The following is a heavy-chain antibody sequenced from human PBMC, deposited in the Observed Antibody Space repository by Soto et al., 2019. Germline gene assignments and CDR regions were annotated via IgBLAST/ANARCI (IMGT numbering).Heavy chain of an antibody. CDR3: ARSFGWYAIDQ. D-gene: IGHD6-19*01. CDR2: IHHSGST. Sequence: QMQLQESGPGLVKASETLSLTCAVSGASISSDQYWTWVRQPTGKGLEWIGDIHHSGSTNNNPSLRSRLIMSVDTSKNQFSLNLNSVTAADTAVYYCARSFGWYAIDQWGQGTLVTVSS. V-gene: IGHV4-4*02. CDR1: GASISSDQY. J-gene: IGHJ4*02.